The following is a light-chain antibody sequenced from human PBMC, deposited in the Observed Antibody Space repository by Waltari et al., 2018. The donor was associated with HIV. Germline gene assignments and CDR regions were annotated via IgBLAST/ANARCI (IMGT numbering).Light chain of an antibody. J-gene: IGKJ5*01. CDR3: QHYNSRPPLT. CDR2: SAS. V-gene: IGKV3-15*01. Sequence: DIVMTQSPATLSVSPGERATLSCRASQSGTNNLAWYKQKPGQAPRLLIFSASASASGVPGRVSASGSGTEFTLTISSLQPEDSAVYYCQHYNSRPPLTFGQGTRVEIK. CDR1: QSGTNN.